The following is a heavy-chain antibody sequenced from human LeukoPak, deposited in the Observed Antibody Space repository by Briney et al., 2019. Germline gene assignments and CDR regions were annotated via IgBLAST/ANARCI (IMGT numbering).Heavy chain of an antibody. CDR3: ARGYYDSSGYYYRAYYYYMDV. D-gene: IGHD3-22*01. J-gene: IGHJ6*03. CDR2: INHSGST. Sequence: PSETLSLTCAVYGGSFSGYYWSWIRQPPGKGLEWIGEINHSGSTNYNPSLKSRVTISVDTSKHQCSLKLSSVTAADTAVYYCARGYYDSSGYYYRAYYYYMDVWGKGTTVTVSS. CDR1: GGSFSGYY. V-gene: IGHV4-34*01.